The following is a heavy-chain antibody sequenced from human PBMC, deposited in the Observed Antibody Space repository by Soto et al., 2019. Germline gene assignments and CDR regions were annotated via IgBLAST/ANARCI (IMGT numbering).Heavy chain of an antibody. Sequence: QVQLVQSGAEVKKPGASVKVSCKASGYTFTSYDINWVRQATGQGLEWMGWMNPNSGNTGYAQKFQVIVPMTRNTSIRTAYMELSSLRSEDTAVYYCARDYMTTFGGVIAAYGMDVWGQGTPVTVSS. J-gene: IGHJ6*02. CDR1: GYTFTSYD. CDR3: ARDYMTTFGGVIAAYGMDV. V-gene: IGHV1-8*01. D-gene: IGHD3-16*02. CDR2: MNPNSGNT.